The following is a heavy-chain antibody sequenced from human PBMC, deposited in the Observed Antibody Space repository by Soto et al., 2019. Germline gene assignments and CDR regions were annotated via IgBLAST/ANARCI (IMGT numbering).Heavy chain of an antibody. D-gene: IGHD3-16*01. V-gene: IGHV3-53*01. CDR3: AREGLSGDYFDY. J-gene: IGHJ4*02. CDR2: IYSGGST. Sequence: WGSLRLSCAASGFTVSSNYMSWVRQAPGKGLEWVSVIYSGGSTYYADSVKGRFTISRDNSKNTLYLQMNSLRAEDTAVYYCAREGLSGDYFDYWGQGTLVTVSS. CDR1: GFTVSSNY.